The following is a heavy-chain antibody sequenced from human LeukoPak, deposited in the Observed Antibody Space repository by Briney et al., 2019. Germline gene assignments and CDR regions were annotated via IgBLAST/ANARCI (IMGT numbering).Heavy chain of an antibody. CDR1: GGSISSSSYY. D-gene: IGHD4-17*01. V-gene: IGHV4-39*01. CDR3: AGSYGDYWFDP. J-gene: IGHJ5*02. Sequence: PSETLSLTCTVSGGSISSSSYYWGWIRQPPGKGLEWIGSIYYSGSTYYNPSLKSRVTISVDTSKNQLSLKLSSVTAADTAVYYCAGSYGDYWFDPWGQGTLVTVSS. CDR2: IYYSGST.